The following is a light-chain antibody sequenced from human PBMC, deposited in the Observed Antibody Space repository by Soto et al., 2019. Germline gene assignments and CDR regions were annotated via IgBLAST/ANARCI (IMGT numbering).Light chain of an antibody. Sequence: DIQMTQSPSSLSASVGDRVTITCQASQDISNYLNWYQQKPGKAPKLLIYDASNLETGVPSRFSGSGSGTYFTFSISSLQPEDIATYYCQQYDIFPFGQGTRLEIK. CDR3: QQYDIFP. V-gene: IGKV1-33*01. CDR2: DAS. J-gene: IGKJ5*01. CDR1: QDISNY.